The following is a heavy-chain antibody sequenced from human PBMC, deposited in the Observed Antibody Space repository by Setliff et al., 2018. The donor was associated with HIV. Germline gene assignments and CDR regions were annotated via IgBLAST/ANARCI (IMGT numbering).Heavy chain of an antibody. V-gene: IGHV3-30*18. CDR1: GFSLGGYG. CDR2: ISYDGSKT. Sequence: GGSLRLSCATSGFSLGGYGVNWVRQAPGKGLEWVALISYDGSKTYYADSVKGRVTVSRDNSKNTLYLQMNSLRAEDTAVYYCAKDRGPEGAPYSYYGMDVWGQGTTVTVSS. J-gene: IGHJ6*02. CDR3: AKDRGPEGAPYSYYGMDV.